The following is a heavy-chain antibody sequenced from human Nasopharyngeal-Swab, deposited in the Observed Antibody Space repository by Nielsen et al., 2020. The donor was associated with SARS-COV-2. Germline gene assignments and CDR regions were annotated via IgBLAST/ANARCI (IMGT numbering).Heavy chain of an antibody. CDR3: ARGRGSSGLDGFDI. CDR2: ISSSSSYI. Sequence: GGSLRLSCAASGFTFSSYSMNWVRQAPGKGLEWVSSISSSSSYIYYADSVKGRFTISRDNAKNSLYLQMNSLRAEDTAVYYCARGRGSSGLDGFDIWGQGTMVTVSP. D-gene: IGHD6-19*01. CDR1: GFTFSSYS. J-gene: IGHJ3*02. V-gene: IGHV3-21*01.